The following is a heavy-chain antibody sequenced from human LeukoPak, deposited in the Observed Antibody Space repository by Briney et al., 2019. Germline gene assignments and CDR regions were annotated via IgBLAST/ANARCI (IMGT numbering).Heavy chain of an antibody. CDR3: ARDLRQQLGPFDY. Sequence: GGSLRLSCAASGFTFSSYGMHWVRQAPGKGLEWVAVIWYDGSNKYYADSVKGRFTISRDNSKNTLYLQMNSLRAEDTAVYYCARDLRQQLGPFDYWGQETLVTVSS. V-gene: IGHV3-33*01. J-gene: IGHJ4*02. CDR1: GFTFSSYG. D-gene: IGHD6-13*01. CDR2: IWYDGSNK.